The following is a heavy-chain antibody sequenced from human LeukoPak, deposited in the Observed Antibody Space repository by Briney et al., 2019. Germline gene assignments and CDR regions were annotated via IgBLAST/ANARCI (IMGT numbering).Heavy chain of an antibody. CDR2: INANSGGT. J-gene: IGHJ4*02. Sequence: ASVKVSCKASGYTFTGYYMHWVRQAPGQGLEWMGWINANSGGTNYAQKFQGRVTMTRDTSINTAYMELISLRSDDTAVYYCARDSSGWYFDYWGQGTLVTVSS. V-gene: IGHV1-2*02. CDR3: ARDSSGWYFDY. CDR1: GYTFTGYY. D-gene: IGHD6-19*01.